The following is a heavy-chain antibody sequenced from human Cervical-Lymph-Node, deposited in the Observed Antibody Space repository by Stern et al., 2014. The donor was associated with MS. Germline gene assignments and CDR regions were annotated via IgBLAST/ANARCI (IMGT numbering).Heavy chain of an antibody. D-gene: IGHD2-15*01. CDR1: GGPISSGTYY. CDR2: IYTGGST. CDR3: ARGRNGFGYDS. J-gene: IGHJ4*02. Sequence: VQLVESGPGLVKPSQTLSLTCTVSGGPISSGTYYWSWIRQPAGKGLEGMGLIYTGGSTGYTPSLKSRVTISVDMSKTHLSLRLTHVTAADTAVYYCARGRNGFGYDSWGQGTLATVSP. V-gene: IGHV4-61*02.